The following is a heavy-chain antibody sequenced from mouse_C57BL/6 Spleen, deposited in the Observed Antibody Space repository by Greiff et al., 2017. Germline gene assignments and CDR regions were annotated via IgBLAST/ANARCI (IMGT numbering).Heavy chain of an antibody. D-gene: IGHD2-1*01. Sequence: EVKLQESGPELVKPGASVKMSCKASGYTFTDYNMHWVKQSHGKSLEWIGYINPNNGGTSYNQKFKGKATLTVNKSSSTAYMELRSLTSEDSAVYYCARWGRNCFDCWGKGTTLTVSA. CDR2: INPNNGGT. CDR1: GYTFTDYN. V-gene: IGHV1-22*01. CDR3: ARWGRNCFDC. J-gene: IGHJ2*01.